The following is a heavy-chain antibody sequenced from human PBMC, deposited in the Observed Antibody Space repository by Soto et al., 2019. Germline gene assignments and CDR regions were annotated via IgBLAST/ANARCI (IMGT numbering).Heavy chain of an antibody. J-gene: IGHJ5*02. V-gene: IGHV4-61*01. Sequence: SETLSLTCTVSGGSVSSGSYYWSWIRQPPGKGLEWIGYIYYSGSTNYNPSLKSRATISVDTSKNQFSLKLSSVTAADTAVYYCASSGYYYGWFDPWGQGTLVTVSS. CDR1: GGSVSSGSYY. D-gene: IGHD3-22*01. CDR2: IYYSGST. CDR3: ASSGYYYGWFDP.